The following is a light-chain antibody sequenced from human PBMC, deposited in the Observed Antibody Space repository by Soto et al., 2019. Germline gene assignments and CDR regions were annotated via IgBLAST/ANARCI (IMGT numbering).Light chain of an antibody. CDR1: SSDVGEYNY. CDR2: EVR. Sequence: QSALTQPASVSGSLGQSITISCTGTSSDVGEYNYVSWYQQHPGKAPKLMIYEVRNRPSGVSNRFSGSKSGNTASLTISGLQAEDEADYYCNSQTSSGIRVFGTGTKLTVL. CDR3: NSQTSSGIRV. V-gene: IGLV2-14*01. J-gene: IGLJ1*01.